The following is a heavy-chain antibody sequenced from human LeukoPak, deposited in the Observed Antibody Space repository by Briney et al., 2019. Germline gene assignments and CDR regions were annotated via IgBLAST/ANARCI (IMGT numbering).Heavy chain of an antibody. CDR2: INSDGSST. CDR1: GFTFSSYW. D-gene: IGHD3-22*01. V-gene: IGHV3-74*01. J-gene: IGHJ3*02. CDR3: ATTYYYDSSGYS. Sequence: PGGSLRLSCAASGFTFSSYWMHWVRQAPGKGLVWFSRINSDGSSTSYADSVKGRFTISRDNAKNTLYLQMNSLRAEDTAVYYCATTYYYDSSGYSWGQGTMVTVSS.